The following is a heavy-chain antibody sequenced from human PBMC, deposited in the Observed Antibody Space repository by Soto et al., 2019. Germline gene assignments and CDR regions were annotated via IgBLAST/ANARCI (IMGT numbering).Heavy chain of an antibody. V-gene: IGHV1-2*02. Sequence: GASVKVSCKASGYTFTGYYMHWVRQAPGQGLEWMGWINPNSGGTNYAQKFQGRVTMTRDTSISTAYMELSRLRSDDTAVYYCARGRADRPPSPNYYYYGMDVWGQGTTVPVYS. D-gene: IGHD6-6*01. CDR2: INPNSGGT. J-gene: IGHJ6*02. CDR3: ARGRADRPPSPNYYYYGMDV. CDR1: GYTFTGYY.